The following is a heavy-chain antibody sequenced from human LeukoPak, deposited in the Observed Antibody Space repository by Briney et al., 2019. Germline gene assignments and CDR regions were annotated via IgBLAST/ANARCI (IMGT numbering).Heavy chain of an antibody. J-gene: IGHJ4*02. V-gene: IGHV1-2*02. D-gene: IGHD3-10*01. CDR1: GYTFTGYY. CDR2: INPNSGGT. Sequence: ASVKVSCKASGYTFTGYYIHWVRQAPGQGLEWMGWINPNSGGTNYAQKFQGRVTMTRDTSISTAYMELSRLRSDDTAVYYCARQYYYGSGSYYRRRLRGYFDYWGQGTLVTVSS. CDR3: ARQYYYGSGSYYRRRLRGYFDY.